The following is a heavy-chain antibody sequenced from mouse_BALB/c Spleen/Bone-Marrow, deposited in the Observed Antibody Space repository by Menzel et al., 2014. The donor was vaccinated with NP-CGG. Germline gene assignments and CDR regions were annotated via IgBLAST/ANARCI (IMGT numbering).Heavy chain of an antibody. D-gene: IGHD1-1*01. CDR3: ARHGDYYGSSLFAY. CDR2: INSDGGST. Sequence: EVNLVDSGGGLVQPGESLKLSCESNEYEFPSHDMSWVRKTPEKRLELVAAINSDGGSTYYPDTMERRFIISRDNSKXTLYLQMSSLRSEDTAFYYCARHGDYYGSSLFAYWGQGTLVTVSA. J-gene: IGHJ3*01. V-gene: IGHV5-2*01. CDR1: EYEFPSHD.